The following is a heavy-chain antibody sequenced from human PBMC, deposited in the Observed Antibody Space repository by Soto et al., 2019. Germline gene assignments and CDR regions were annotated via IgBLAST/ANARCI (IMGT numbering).Heavy chain of an antibody. CDR3: ARGASIVVVPAATQNWFDP. Sequence: PSETLSLTCTVSGGSISSYYWSWIRQPPGKGLEWIGYIYYSGSTNYNPSLKSRVTISVDTSKNQFSLKLSSVTAADTAVYYCARGASIVVVPAATQNWFDPWGQGTLVTVSS. D-gene: IGHD2-2*01. V-gene: IGHV4-59*01. CDR1: GGSISSYY. CDR2: IYYSGST. J-gene: IGHJ5*02.